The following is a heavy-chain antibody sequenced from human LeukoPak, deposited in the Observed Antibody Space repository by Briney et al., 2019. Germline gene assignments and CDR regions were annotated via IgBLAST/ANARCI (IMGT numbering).Heavy chain of an antibody. CDR2: IIPIFGTA. V-gene: IGHV1-69*13. CDR1: GGTFSSYA. CDR3: ARGPWSAHRREYYFDS. J-gene: IGHJ4*02. D-gene: IGHD3-3*01. Sequence: SVKVSCKASGGTFSSYAISWVRQAPGQGLEWMGGIIPIFGTANYAQKFQGRVTITADESTSTAYMELSSLRSEDTAVYYCARGPWSAHRREYYFDSWGQGTLVTVSS.